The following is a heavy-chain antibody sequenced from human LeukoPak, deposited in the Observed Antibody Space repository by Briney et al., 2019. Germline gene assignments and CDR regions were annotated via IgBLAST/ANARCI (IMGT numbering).Heavy chain of an antibody. J-gene: IGHJ5*02. CDR3: AKVFVLMRGTPENWFDP. D-gene: IGHD1-14*01. CDR2: ISDHGSEK. V-gene: IGHV3-30*18. CDR1: GFTFSNYA. Sequence: GGSLRLSCAASGFTFSNYAIHWVRQAPGKGLEWVAVISDHGSEKYYADSVRGRFTISRDNSMDTLYLQMNSLRDEDTAIYFCAKVFVLMRGTPENWFDPWGQGTLVTVSS.